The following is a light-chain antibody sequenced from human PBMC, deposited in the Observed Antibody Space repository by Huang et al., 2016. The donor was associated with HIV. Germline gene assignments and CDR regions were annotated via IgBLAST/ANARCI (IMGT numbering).Light chain of an antibody. J-gene: IGKJ2*01. CDR3: QQLNNYPYT. V-gene: IGKV1-9*01. CDR2: VAS. CDR1: QGIGTY. Sequence: IQLTQSPSSLSASVGERVTITCRASQGIGTYLAWYQQKPGKAPKLLIYVASTLQSGVSSRFSGSGSGTDFTLTISSLQPEDVATYYCQQLNNYPYTFGQGTNLEIK.